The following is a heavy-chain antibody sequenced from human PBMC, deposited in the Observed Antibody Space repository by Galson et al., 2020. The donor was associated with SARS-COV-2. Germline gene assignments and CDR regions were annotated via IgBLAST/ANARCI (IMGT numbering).Heavy chain of an antibody. CDR1: GFSLNTSGVG. Sequence: KMSGPTLVKPPQTLTLTCTFSGFSLNTSGVGVGWIRQPPGKALEWLALIYWDNDKWYSPSLKSRLNINNDASKNQVVLTITNMDPVDTATYYWAHSSGWAVTGHNWPDPWGKGTLDSVSS. J-gene: IGHJ5*02. CDR3: AHSSGWAVTGHNWPDP. D-gene: IGHD1-20*01. CDR2: IYWDNDK. V-gene: IGHV2-5*02.